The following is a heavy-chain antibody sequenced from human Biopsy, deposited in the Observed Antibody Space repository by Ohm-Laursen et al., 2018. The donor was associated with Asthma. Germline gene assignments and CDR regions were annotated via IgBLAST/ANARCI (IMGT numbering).Heavy chain of an antibody. CDR3: ARQSGQEYGDSIPFDT. J-gene: IGHJ3*02. CDR1: GFVFSQCG. D-gene: IGHD3-22*01. Sequence: SLRLSCAASGFVFSQCGMRWVRQGPGKGLEWVALVSSDGHNKYYEDSVKGRFTISRDNSRNRLYLQINSLTVEDSAVYFCARQSGQEYGDSIPFDTWGQGTKVAVSS. CDR2: VSSDGHNK. V-gene: IGHV3-30*03.